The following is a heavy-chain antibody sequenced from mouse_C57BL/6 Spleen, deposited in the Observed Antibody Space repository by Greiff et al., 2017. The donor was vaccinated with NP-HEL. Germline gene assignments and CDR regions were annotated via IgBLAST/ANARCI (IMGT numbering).Heavy chain of an antibody. J-gene: IGHJ4*01. Sequence: VQLQQPGAELVKPGASVKLSCKASGYTFTSYWMHWVKQRPGQGLEWIGMIHPNSGSTNYNEKFKSKATLTVDKSSSTAYMQLSSLTSEDSAVYYCAEDYGSSYGYYAMDYWGQGTSVTVSS. CDR1: GYTFTSYW. D-gene: IGHD1-1*01. CDR3: AEDYGSSYGYYAMDY. V-gene: IGHV1-64*01. CDR2: IHPNSGST.